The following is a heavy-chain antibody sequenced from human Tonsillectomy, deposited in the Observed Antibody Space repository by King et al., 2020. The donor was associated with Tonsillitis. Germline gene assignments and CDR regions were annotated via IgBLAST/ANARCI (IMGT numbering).Heavy chain of an antibody. CDR2: IKTKIVGGTT. D-gene: IGHD3-22*01. CDR1: GFTFSDAW. Sequence: VQLVESGGGLVKPGGSLRLSCAASGFTFSDAWMTWVRQAPGKGLGWVGRIKTKIVGGTTNYAAPVKGRFTISRDDSKNTLFLQMNSLKTEDTALYFCTTDYYDTITNAFDIWGQGTMVTVSS. V-gene: IGHV3-15*01. CDR3: TTDYYDTITNAFDI. J-gene: IGHJ3*02.